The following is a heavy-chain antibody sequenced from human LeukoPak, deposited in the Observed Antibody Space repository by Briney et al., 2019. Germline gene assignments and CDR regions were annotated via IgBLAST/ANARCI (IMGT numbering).Heavy chain of an antibody. CDR3: ARQRSTAYYDSSGLPYDAFDI. CDR2: IYPGDSDT. Sequence: GESLKISCKGAGYRFTSYWIGWGRQMPGEGLEWMGIIYPGDSDTRYSPSFQGQVSISADKSITTGYLQWRSLTASDTAMYYCARQRSTAYYDSSGLPYDAFDIWGQGTMVTVSS. V-gene: IGHV5-51*01. CDR1: GYRFTSYW. D-gene: IGHD3-22*01. J-gene: IGHJ3*02.